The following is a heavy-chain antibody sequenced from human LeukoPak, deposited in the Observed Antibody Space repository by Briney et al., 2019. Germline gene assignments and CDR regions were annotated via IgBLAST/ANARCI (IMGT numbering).Heavy chain of an antibody. CDR2: IIPIFGTA. J-gene: IGHJ5*02. Sequence: SVRVSCKASGGTFSSYAVRWVRQAPGQGLEWMGGIIPIFGTANYAQKFQGRVTITTDESTSTAYMELSSLRSEDTAVYYCARAAIFGVVTNWFDHWGQGTLVTVSS. CDR1: GGTFSSYA. V-gene: IGHV1-69*05. D-gene: IGHD3-3*01. CDR3: ARAAIFGVVTNWFDH.